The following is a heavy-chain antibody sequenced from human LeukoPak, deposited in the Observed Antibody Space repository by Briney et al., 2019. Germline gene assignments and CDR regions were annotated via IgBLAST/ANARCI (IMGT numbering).Heavy chain of an antibody. CDR1: GGFISTYY. CDR2: IYTSGNT. CDR3: AGLPVGVDNYFPY. Sequence: SETLSLTCIVSGGFISTYYWSWIRQPPGKGLEWIGYIYTSGNTDYNPSLKSRVTISVDTSKNQFSLRLISVTAADTAVYYCAGLPVGVDNYFPYWGQGTLVTVSS. D-gene: IGHD3-3*01. V-gene: IGHV4-4*09. J-gene: IGHJ4*02.